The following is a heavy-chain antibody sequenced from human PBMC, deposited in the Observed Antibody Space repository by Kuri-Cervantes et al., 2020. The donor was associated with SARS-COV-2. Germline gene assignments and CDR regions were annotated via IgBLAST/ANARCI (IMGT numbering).Heavy chain of an antibody. J-gene: IGHJ4*02. D-gene: IGHD3-10*01. Sequence: ASVKVSCKASGYTFTSYGISWGRQAPGQGLEWMGWISAYNGNTNYAQKLQGRVTMTTDTSTSTAYMELSSLRSEATAVYYFASASRKGIEFWGQGTLVTVSS. CDR1: GYTFTSYG. V-gene: IGHV1-18*01. CDR3: ASASRKGIEF. CDR2: ISAYNGNT.